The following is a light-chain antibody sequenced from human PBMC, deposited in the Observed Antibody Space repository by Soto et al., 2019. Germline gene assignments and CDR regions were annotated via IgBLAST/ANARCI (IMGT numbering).Light chain of an antibody. CDR2: TAS. CDR3: QQYAASPLT. J-gene: IGKJ4*01. Sequence: ENVLTQSPGTLSLSPGERATLSCRASQSVGRNYIAWFQQKPGQAPRLLMHTASVRATGIPDRFSGSGSGTDFTLTISRLEPEDFAVFYWQQYAASPLTFGGGTKVEI. CDR1: QSVGRNY. V-gene: IGKV3-20*01.